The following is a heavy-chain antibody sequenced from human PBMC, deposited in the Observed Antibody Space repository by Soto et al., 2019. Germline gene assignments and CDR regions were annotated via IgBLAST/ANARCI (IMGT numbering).Heavy chain of an antibody. CDR1: GGSISSSSYY. D-gene: IGHD3-9*01. Sequence: QLQLQESGPGLVKPSETLSLTCTVSGGSISSSSYYWGWIRQPPGKGLEWIGSIYYSGSTYYNPSLKSRVTISVDTSKNQFSLKLSSVTAADTAVYYCARHLGLRSWTGPRGFDYWGQGTLVTVSS. CDR3: ARHLGLRSWTGPRGFDY. V-gene: IGHV4-39*01. CDR2: IYYSGST. J-gene: IGHJ4*02.